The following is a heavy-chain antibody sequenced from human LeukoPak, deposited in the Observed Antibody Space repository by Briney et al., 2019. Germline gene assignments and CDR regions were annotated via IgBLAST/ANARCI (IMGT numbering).Heavy chain of an antibody. Sequence: SETLSLTCTVSGGSISSYYWSWIRQPPGKGLEWIGSIYYRGSTYYNPSLKSQVTISVDTSKNQFSLKLSSVTAAETAVYYCARERGPQEGYDSSGYYYFHNWFDPWGQGSLVTVSS. CDR1: GGSISSYY. D-gene: IGHD3-22*01. CDR2: IYYRGST. V-gene: IGHV4-39*07. J-gene: IGHJ5*02. CDR3: ARERGPQEGYDSSGYYYFHNWFDP.